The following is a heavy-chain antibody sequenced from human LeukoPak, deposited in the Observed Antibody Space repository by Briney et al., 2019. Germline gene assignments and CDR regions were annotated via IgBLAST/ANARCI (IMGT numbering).Heavy chain of an antibody. CDR2: IYYSGST. J-gene: IGHJ4*02. CDR1: GGSFSSYY. Sequence: SETLSLTCAVYGGSFSSYYWGWIRQPPGKGLEWIGSIYYSGSTYYNPSLKSRVTISVDTSKNQFSLKLSSVTAADTAVYYCARDEEDGSGSYYPDYWGQGTLVTVSS. D-gene: IGHD3-10*01. V-gene: IGHV4-39*07. CDR3: ARDEEDGSGSYYPDY.